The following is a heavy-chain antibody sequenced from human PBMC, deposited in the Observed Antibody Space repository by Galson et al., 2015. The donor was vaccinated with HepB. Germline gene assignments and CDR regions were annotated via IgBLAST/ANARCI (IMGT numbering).Heavy chain of an antibody. V-gene: IGHV6-1*01. CDR2: TYYRSKWYN. CDR3: ARDKRDYGSGSYRVDY. CDR1: GDSVSSNSAA. Sequence: CAISGDSVSSNSAARNWIRQSPSRGLEWLGRTYYRSKWYNDYAVSVKSRITINPDTSKNQFSLQLNSVTPEDTAVYYCARDKRDYGSGSYRVDYWGQGTLVTVSS. D-gene: IGHD3-10*01. J-gene: IGHJ4*02.